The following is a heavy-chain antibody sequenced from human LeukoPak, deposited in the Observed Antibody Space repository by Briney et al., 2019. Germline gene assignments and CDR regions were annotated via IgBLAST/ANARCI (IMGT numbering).Heavy chain of an antibody. CDR3: ARDDDSSGYYPY. CDR1: VGTVSSYA. D-gene: IGHD3-22*01. V-gene: IGHV1-69*13. CDR2: IIPIFGTA. Sequence: ASVKVSCKSSVGTVSSYAISCVRQAPGQGLEWMGGIIPIFGTANYAQKFQVRVTITADESTSTAYMELSSLRSEDTAVYYCARDDDSSGYYPYWGQGTLVTVSS. J-gene: IGHJ4*02.